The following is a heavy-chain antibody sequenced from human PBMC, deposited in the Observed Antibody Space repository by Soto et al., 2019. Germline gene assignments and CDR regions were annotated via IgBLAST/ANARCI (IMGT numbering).Heavy chain of an antibody. D-gene: IGHD2-15*01. V-gene: IGHV1-3*01. Sequence: SVKVSCKASGYTFTSYAMHWVRQAPGQRLEWMGWINAGNGNTKYSQKFQGRVTITRDTSASTAYMELSSLRSEDTAVYYCARVYCSGGSCYSRGYAFDIWGQGTMVTVSS. CDR2: INAGNGNT. J-gene: IGHJ3*02. CDR3: ARVYCSGGSCYSRGYAFDI. CDR1: GYTFTSYA.